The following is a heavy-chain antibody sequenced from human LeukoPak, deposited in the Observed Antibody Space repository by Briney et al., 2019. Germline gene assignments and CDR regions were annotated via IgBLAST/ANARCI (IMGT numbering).Heavy chain of an antibody. CDR1: GFTFSNDW. CDR2: ISSDRTTT. CDR3: AGRWSFDY. V-gene: IGHV3-74*01. D-gene: IGHD2-15*01. Sequence: GGSLRLSCAVSGFTFSNDWMHWVRQGPGKGLVWISRISSDRTTTDYADSVKGRFTISRDNAKNTLYLQMDSLRAEDTAVYYCAGRWSFDYWGQGALVTVSS. J-gene: IGHJ4*02.